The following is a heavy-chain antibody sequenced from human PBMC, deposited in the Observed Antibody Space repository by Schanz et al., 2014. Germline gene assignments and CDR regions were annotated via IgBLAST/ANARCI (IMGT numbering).Heavy chain of an antibody. D-gene: IGHD6-6*01. Sequence: QVQLVESGGGLVKPGGSLRLSCAASGFTFTDYYISWIRQAPGMGLEWVSYISRDGTTSYYADSVKGRFTISRDNAKNSLYLEMTSLRGEDTAVYFCAKGRGGTSSEGLDQYYGMDVWGQGTTVTVSS. J-gene: IGHJ6*02. V-gene: IGHV3-11*04. CDR1: GFTFTDYY. CDR2: ISRDGTTS. CDR3: AKGRGGTSSEGLDQYYGMDV.